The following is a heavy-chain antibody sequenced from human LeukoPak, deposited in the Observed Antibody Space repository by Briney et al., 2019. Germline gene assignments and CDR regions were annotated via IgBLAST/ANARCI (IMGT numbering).Heavy chain of an antibody. CDR2: MNPISGNT. V-gene: IGHV1-8*01. CDR3: ARGSYDFWSGYSPSSLYYFDY. D-gene: IGHD3-3*01. J-gene: IGHJ4*02. Sequence: ASVKVSCKASGYTFTSYDINWVRQATGQGLEWMGWMNPISGNTGYAQKFQGRVTMTRDTSTSTVYMELSSLRSEDTAVYYCARGSYDFWSGYSPSSLYYFDYWGQGTLVTVSS. CDR1: GYTFTSYD.